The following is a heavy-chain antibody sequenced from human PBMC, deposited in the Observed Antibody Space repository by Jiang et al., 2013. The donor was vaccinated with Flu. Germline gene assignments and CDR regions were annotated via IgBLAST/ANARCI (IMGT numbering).Heavy chain of an antibody. CDR2: ISYDGSNK. V-gene: IGHV3-30*18. CDR1: GFTFSSYG. D-gene: IGHD1-14*01. J-gene: IGHJ6*02. CDR3: AKDQYRSTSSYYYYYGMDV. Sequence: QLLESGGGVVQPGRSLRLSCAASGFTFSSYGTHWVRQAPGKGLEWVAVISYDGSNKYYADSVKGRFTISRDNSKNTLYLQMNSLRAEDTAVYYCAKDQYRSTSSYYYYYGMDVWGQGTTVTVSS.